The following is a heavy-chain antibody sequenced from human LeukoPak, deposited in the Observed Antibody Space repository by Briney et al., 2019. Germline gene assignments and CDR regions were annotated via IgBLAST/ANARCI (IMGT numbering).Heavy chain of an antibody. Sequence: GASVKVSCKASGGTFSSYAISWVRQAPGQGLEWMGGIIPIFGTANYAQKFQGRVTITTDESTSTAYMELSSLRSEDTAVYYCARESRHITIFGVVNNWFDPWSQGTLVTVSS. CDR3: ARESRHITIFGVVNNWFDP. CDR1: GGTFSSYA. J-gene: IGHJ5*02. CDR2: IIPIFGTA. D-gene: IGHD3-3*01. V-gene: IGHV1-69*05.